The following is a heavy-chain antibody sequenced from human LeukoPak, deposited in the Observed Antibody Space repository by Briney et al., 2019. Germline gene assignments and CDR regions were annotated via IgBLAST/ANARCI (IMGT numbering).Heavy chain of an antibody. J-gene: IGHJ4*02. CDR1: GGSISSSSYY. CDR3: ARDSYSSSSEFGIDY. D-gene: IGHD6-6*01. CDR2: IYCSGST. V-gene: IGHV4-39*07. Sequence: PSETLSLTCTVSGGSISSSSYYWGWIRQPPGKGLEWIGSIYCSGSTYYNPSLKSRVTISVDTSKNQFSLKLSSVTAADTAVYYCARDSYSSSSEFGIDYWGQGTLVTVSS.